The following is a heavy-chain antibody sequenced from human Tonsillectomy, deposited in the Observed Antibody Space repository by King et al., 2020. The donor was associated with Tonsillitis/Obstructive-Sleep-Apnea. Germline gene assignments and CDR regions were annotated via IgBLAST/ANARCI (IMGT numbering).Heavy chain of an antibody. CDR3: ARALDYGDYVDYYGMDV. CDR2: VSHSGST. D-gene: IGHD4-17*01. V-gene: IGHV4-30-2*01. J-gene: IGHJ6*02. CDR1: GGSISSGGFS. Sequence: QLQESGSGLLKPSQTLSLTCAVSGGSISSGGFSWSWIRQPPGKGLEWIGYVSHSGSTFYNPSLKSRVNISVDRSKNQFSLRLSSVTAADTAVYYCARALDYGDYVDYYGMDVWGQGTTVTVSS.